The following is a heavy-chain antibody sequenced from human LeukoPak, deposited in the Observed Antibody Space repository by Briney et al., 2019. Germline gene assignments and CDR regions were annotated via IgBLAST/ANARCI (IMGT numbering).Heavy chain of an antibody. D-gene: IGHD3-22*01. CDR3: ARDHGGSGSLGVAFDI. V-gene: IGHV1-69*13. Sequence: GASVKVSCKASGGTFSSYAISWVRQAPGQGLEWMGGIIPIFGTANYAQKFQGRVTITADESTSTAYMELSSLRSEDTAVYYCARDHGGSGSLGVAFDIWGQGTMVTVSS. CDR2: IIPIFGTA. J-gene: IGHJ3*02. CDR1: GGTFSSYA.